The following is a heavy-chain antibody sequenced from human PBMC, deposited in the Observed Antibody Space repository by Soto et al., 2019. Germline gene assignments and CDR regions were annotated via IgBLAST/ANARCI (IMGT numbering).Heavy chain of an antibody. Sequence: ASVKGAWKAAGYSMSSYGGGWGRQATGQGLEWMGWINACNGNTKYSQKFQGRVTITADESTSTVYMELSSLRSEDTAVYYCARGKWITSDWGPTRENYYEMDVWGQGTTVTVSS. CDR1: GYSMSSYG. CDR3: ARGKWITSDWGPTRENYYEMDV. CDR2: INACNGNT. D-gene: IGHD7-27*01. V-gene: IGHV1-3*01. J-gene: IGHJ6*02.